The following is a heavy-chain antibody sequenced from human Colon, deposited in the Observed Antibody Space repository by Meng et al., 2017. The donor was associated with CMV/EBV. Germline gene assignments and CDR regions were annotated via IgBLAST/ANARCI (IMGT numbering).Heavy chain of an antibody. D-gene: IGHD5-18*01. CDR2: ISLGDGIT. CDR1: GYTFTGYY. CDR3: TREPADTGCFDY. Sequence: KSYGYTFTGYYFHWVRQAPGQGLEWMGLISLGDGITSYAQKFKGRVSVTRDTSTSTVYMGLSGLTSDDTAVYYCTREPADTGCFDYWGQGTLVTVSS. V-gene: IGHV1-46*01. J-gene: IGHJ4*02.